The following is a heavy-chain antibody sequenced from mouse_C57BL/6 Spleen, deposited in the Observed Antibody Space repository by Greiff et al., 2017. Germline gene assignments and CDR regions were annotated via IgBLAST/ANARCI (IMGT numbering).Heavy chain of an antibody. J-gene: IGHJ4*01. V-gene: IGHV2-5*01. Sequence: VQLVESGPGLVQPSQSLSITCTVSGFSLTSYGVHWVRQSPGKGLEWLGVIWRGGSTDYNAAFMSRLSITKDNSKSQVFFKMNSLQADDTAIYYCAKKDGYDPFYAMDYWGQGTSVTVAS. D-gene: IGHD2-2*01. CDR2: IWRGGST. CDR3: AKKDGYDPFYAMDY. CDR1: GFSLTSYG.